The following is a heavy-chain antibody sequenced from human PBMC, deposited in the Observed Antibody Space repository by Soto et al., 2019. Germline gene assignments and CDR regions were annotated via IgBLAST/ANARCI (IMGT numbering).Heavy chain of an antibody. J-gene: IGHJ4*02. CDR3: ARDVGPVTIFGEALSGYFDF. V-gene: IGHV3-7*03. CDR1: GFSFGNYW. Sequence: LRLSCAVSGFSFGNYWMSWVRQAPGKGLEGLASIKEDGSERYYLDSVKGRFTISRDSAKDSLSLQMNSLRGEDTAFYYCARDVGPVTIFGEALSGYFDFWGQGTLVTVSS. CDR2: IKEDGSER. D-gene: IGHD3-3*01.